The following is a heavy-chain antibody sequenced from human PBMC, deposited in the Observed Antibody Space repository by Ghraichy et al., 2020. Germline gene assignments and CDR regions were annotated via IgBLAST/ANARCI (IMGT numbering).Heavy chain of an antibody. J-gene: IGHJ4*02. D-gene: IGHD2-21*02. Sequence: SETLSLTCTVSGGSISSYYWSWIRQPPGKGLEWIGYIYYSGSTNYNPSLKSRVTISVDTSKNQFSLKLSSVTAADTAVYYCATSGHCGGDCYSDYWGQGTLVTVSS. CDR3: ATSGHCGGDCYSDY. CDR2: IYYSGST. CDR1: GGSISSYY. V-gene: IGHV4-59*01.